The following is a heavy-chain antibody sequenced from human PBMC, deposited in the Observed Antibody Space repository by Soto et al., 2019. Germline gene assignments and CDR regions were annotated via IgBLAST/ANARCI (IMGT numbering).Heavy chain of an antibody. CDR2: IYYSGST. D-gene: IGHD3-10*01. Sequence: KPSETLSLTCTVSGGSISSGDYYWSWIRQPPGKGLEWIGYIYYSGSTYYNPSLKSRVTISVDTSKNQFSLKLSSVTAADTAVYYCARVTEARGVIREYFDYWGQGTLVTVSS. J-gene: IGHJ4*02. V-gene: IGHV4-30-4*01. CDR3: ARVTEARGVIREYFDY. CDR1: GGSISSGDYY.